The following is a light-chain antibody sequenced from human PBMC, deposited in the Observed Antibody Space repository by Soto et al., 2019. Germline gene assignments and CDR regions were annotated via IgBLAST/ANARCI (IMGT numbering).Light chain of an antibody. V-gene: IGKV3-15*01. CDR2: GAS. CDR1: QSIGSN. J-gene: IGKJ5*01. CDR3: QQYNTWPLIT. Sequence: EIVMTQSPATLSVSPGDTATLSFRASQSIGSNVGWYQQKPGQAPRLLIYGASTRATGISTRFSGSGSGTEFSLTISTLQAEDLAVYSCQQYNTWPLITFGQGTRLEIK.